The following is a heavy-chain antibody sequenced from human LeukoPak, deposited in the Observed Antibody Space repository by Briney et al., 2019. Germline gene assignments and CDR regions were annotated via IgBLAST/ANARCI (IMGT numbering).Heavy chain of an antibody. Sequence: ASVKVSCKASGYTFTGYYMHWVRQAPGQGLEWMGWINPNSGGTNYAQKFQGRVTMTRDTSISTAYMELSRLRSDDTAVYYCARGSSSWYGKGLIDYWGQGTLVTVSS. J-gene: IGHJ4*02. CDR3: ARGSSSWYGKGLIDY. V-gene: IGHV1-2*02. CDR2: INPNSGGT. CDR1: GYTFTGYY. D-gene: IGHD6-13*01.